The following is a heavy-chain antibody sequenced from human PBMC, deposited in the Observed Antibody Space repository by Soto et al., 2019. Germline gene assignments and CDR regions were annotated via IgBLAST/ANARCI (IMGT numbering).Heavy chain of an antibody. CDR1: GGTLNSYT. J-gene: IGHJ4*02. CDR3: ARSSVAAAGTLGN. V-gene: IGHV1-69*02. CDR2: IIPVLGVA. D-gene: IGHD6-13*01. Sequence: QVQLVQSGAEVKKPGSSVKVSCKASGGTLNSYTINWVRQAPGHGPEWLGRIIPVLGVANYAQTFQGRVTMTADKSPRPVYMTLTSLRSEDTAVYYCARSSVAAAGTLGNWGPGTLVTVSS.